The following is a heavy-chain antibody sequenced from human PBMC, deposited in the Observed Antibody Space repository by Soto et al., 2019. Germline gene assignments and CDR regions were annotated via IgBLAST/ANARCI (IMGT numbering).Heavy chain of an antibody. CDR3: AKATSPKTSTSSDY. CDR1: GFTFRSYS. Sequence: QVQPVESGGGVVQPGRSLRLSCAASGFTFRSYSMHWVRQAPGKGLEWVGVISYDGSNKYYTDSVKGRFTISRDNSKNTLYLQMDSLRAEDTAVYYCAKATSPKTSTSSDYWGQGTLVTVSS. J-gene: IGHJ4*02. V-gene: IGHV3-30*18. D-gene: IGHD2-2*01. CDR2: ISYDGSNK.